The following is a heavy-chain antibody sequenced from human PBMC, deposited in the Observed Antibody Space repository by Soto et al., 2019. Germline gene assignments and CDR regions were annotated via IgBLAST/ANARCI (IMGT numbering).Heavy chain of an antibody. Sequence: QVQLVQSGAEVKKPGASVKVSCKASGYTFTSYGISWVRQAPGQGREWMGWISAYNGNTNYAQKLQGRVTMTTDTSPSIAYMEQRSLRSDDTAVYYCEGGELYYPRTVDYWGQGTLVTVS. CDR1: GYTFTSYG. J-gene: IGHJ4*02. CDR3: EGGELYYPRTVDY. D-gene: IGHD3-10*01. V-gene: IGHV1-18*04. CDR2: ISAYNGNT.